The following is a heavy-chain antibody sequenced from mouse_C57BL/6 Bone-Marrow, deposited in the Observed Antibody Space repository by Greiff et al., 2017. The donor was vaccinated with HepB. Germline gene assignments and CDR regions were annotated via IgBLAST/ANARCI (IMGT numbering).Heavy chain of an antibody. CDR1: GYTFTSYW. J-gene: IGHJ4*01. V-gene: IGHV1-69*01. Sequence: QVQLKQPGAELVMPGASVKLSCKASGYTFTSYWMHWVKQRPGQGLEWIGEIDPSDSYTNYNQKFKGKSTLTVDKSSSTAYMQLSSLTSEDSAVYYCARTYYDYGGYAMDYWGQGTSVTVSS. CDR2: IDPSDSYT. CDR3: ARTYYDYGGYAMDY. D-gene: IGHD2-4*01.